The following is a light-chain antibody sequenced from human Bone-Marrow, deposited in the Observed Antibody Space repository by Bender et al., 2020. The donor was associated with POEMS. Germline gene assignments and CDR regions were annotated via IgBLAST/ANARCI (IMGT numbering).Light chain of an antibody. V-gene: IGLV3-1*01. CDR3: LGWGSSDVI. Sequence: SYELSQPPSVSVSPVQTASITCSGEKLGDKNACWYQQKPGQSPVLVIYQDIKRPSGIPERFSGSNSGNTATLTITETQAMDEADYYCLGWGSSDVIFGGGTKLTVL. CDR2: QDI. CDR1: KLGDKN. J-gene: IGLJ2*01.